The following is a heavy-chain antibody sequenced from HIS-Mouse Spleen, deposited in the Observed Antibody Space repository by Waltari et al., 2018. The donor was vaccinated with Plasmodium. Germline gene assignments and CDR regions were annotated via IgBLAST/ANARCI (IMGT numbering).Heavy chain of an antibody. Sequence: QLQLQESLPGLVKPSETLSLPCTVYGGPISSSSYYWALIRQTPGKGLEWIGSIYYSGSTYYNPSLKSRVTISVDTSKNQFSLKLSSVTAADTAVYYCARDRITGTSYFDYWGQGTLVTVSS. J-gene: IGHJ4*02. D-gene: IGHD1-7*01. CDR2: IYYSGST. CDR1: GGPISSSSYY. V-gene: IGHV4-39*07. CDR3: ARDRITGTSYFDY.